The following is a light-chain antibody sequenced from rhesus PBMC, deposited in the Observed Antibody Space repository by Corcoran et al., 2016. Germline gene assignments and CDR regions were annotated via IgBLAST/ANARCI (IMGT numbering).Light chain of an antibody. Sequence: DIQMTQSPSSLSASVGDRVTITCRASQDISRYLNWYQQKPGRDLRLLCDFGNRFETRVPSRLSGRWSGTEFTLTISSRRPEDFATYFCQQYNNLPFTFGPGTKLDFK. J-gene: IGKJ3*01. CDR1: QDISRY. V-gene: IGKV1-32*01. CDR3: QQYNNLPFT. CDR2: FGN.